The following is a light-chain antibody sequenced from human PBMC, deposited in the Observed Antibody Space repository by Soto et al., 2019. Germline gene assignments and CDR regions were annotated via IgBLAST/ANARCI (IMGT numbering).Light chain of an antibody. CDR3: SSYTASTTLVV. Sequence: QSVLTQPASVSGSPGQSITISCTGTTSDVGGYNFVSWYQHHPGKAPKLLIFEVTSRPSGVSSRFSGRKSGNTASLTISGLQAGDEADYYCSSYTASTTLVVFGGGTKVTVL. J-gene: IGLJ3*02. CDR2: EVT. CDR1: TSDVGGYNF. V-gene: IGLV2-14*01.